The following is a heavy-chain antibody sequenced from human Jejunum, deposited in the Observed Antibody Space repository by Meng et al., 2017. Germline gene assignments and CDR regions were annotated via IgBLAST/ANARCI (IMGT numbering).Heavy chain of an antibody. Sequence: QVQLVQSGAEVKRPGASVRVSCKASGYTFTEDAIYWVRQAPGQGPEWMGIINTGNGDTSSSQKLQGRVTITRDTSASTAYLELDSLRSEGTAIYYWSRESWGAGDCDPWDWGSLVTVSS. D-gene: IGHD3-10*01. CDR3: SRESWGAGDCDP. J-gene: IGHJ5*02. V-gene: IGHV1-3*04. CDR2: INTGNGDT. CDR1: GYTFTEDA.